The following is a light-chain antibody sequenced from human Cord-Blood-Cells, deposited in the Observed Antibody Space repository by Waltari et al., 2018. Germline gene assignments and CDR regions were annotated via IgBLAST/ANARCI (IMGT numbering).Light chain of an antibody. J-gene: IGKJ5*01. CDR2: GAS. Sequence: EIVMTQSPATLSVSQGERAPISGRASQSVSSNLAWYQQKPGQAPRLLIYGASTRATGIPARFSGSGSGTEFTLTISSLQSEDFAVYYCQQYNNWPPITFGQGTRLEIK. CDR3: QQYNNWPPIT. CDR1: QSVSSN. V-gene: IGKV3-15*01.